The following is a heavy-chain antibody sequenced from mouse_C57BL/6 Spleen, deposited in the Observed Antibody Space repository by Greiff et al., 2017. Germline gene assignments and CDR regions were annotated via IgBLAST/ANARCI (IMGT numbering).Heavy chain of an antibody. D-gene: IGHD1-1*01. V-gene: IGHV1-26*01. J-gene: IGHJ1*03. CDR1: GYTFTDYY. CDR3: ARSGTTRRYFDV. Sequence: EVQLQQSGPELVKPGASVKISCKASGYTFTDYYMNWVKQSHGKSLEWIGDINPNNGGTSYNQKFKGKATLTVDKSSSTAYMELRSLTSEDSAVYYCARSGTTRRYFDVWGTGTTVTVSS. CDR2: INPNNGGT.